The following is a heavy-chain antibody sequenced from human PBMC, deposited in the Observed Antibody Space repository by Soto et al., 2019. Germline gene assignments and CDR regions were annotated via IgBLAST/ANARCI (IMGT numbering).Heavy chain of an antibody. J-gene: IGHJ6*03. Sequence: SETLCLPCAVFCGSCGGYYWSWIRQPPGKGLERIGEINHSGSTNYNPSLKSRVTISVDTSKNQFSLKLSSVTAADTAVYYCARGHEVVPAAAQYYYYYYMDVWGKGTTVTVSS. CDR1: CGSCGGYY. CDR2: INHSGST. CDR3: ARGHEVVPAAAQYYYYYYMDV. V-gene: IGHV4-34*01. D-gene: IGHD2-2*01.